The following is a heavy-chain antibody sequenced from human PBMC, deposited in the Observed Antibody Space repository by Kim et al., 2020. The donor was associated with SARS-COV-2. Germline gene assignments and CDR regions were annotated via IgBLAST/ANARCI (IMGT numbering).Heavy chain of an antibody. Sequence: ENAAAVKGRFTIPRDDSKSIAYLQMNSLKTEDTAVYYCTRGQPVGATPRYWGQGTLVTVSS. J-gene: IGHJ4*02. CDR3: TRGQPVGATPRY. D-gene: IGHD1-26*01. V-gene: IGHV3-49*02.